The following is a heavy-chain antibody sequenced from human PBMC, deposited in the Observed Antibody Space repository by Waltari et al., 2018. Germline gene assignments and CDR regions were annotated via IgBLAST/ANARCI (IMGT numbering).Heavy chain of an antibody. V-gene: IGHV3-74*01. J-gene: IGHJ4*02. CDR1: GFTFSSYW. Sequence: EVRLVESGGGLVQPGGSLRLSCAASGFTFSSYWMHWVRQAPGKGLVWVSRINSDGSSTSYADSVKGRFTISRDNAKNTLYLQMNSLRAEDTAVYYCAFQGRASWDPFDYWGQGTLVTVSS. CDR3: AFQGRASWDPFDY. D-gene: IGHD7-27*01. CDR2: INSDGSST.